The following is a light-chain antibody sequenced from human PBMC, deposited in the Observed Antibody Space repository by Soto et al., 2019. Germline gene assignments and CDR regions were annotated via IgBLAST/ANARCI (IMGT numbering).Light chain of an antibody. V-gene: IGLV2-8*01. CDR3: SSYSGTNYHYV. CDR1: SSDVGGYNY. CDR2: EGS. Sequence: QSALTQPPSASGSFGQSVTISCTGTSSDVGGYNYVSWYQQHPGKAPKLMIYEGSERPSGVPDRFSGSKSGNTASLTVSGLQADDEADYYCSSYSGTNYHYVFGTGTKVTVL. J-gene: IGLJ1*01.